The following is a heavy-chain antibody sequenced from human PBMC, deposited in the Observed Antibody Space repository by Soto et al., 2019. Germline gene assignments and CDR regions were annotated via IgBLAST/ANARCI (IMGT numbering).Heavy chain of an antibody. CDR3: ASQKSSSWAYYYGMDV. CDR2: VYYSGST. CDR1: GGSINSYF. D-gene: IGHD6-13*01. V-gene: IGHV4-59*12. Sequence: SETLSLTCTVSGGSINSYFWSWIRQPPGKGLEWIGYVYYSGSTTYNPSLKSRVTISVDKSKNQFSLKLSSVTAADTAVYYCASQKSSSWAYYYGMDVWGQGTTVTVSS. J-gene: IGHJ6*02.